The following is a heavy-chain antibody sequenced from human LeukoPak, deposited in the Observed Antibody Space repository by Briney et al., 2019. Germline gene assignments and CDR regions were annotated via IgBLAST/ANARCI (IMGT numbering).Heavy chain of an antibody. CDR3: ARSQCSGGSCYSLKAFDI. D-gene: IGHD2-15*01. CDR1: GGSISSYY. J-gene: IGHJ3*02. Sequence: SETLSLTCTVSGGSISSYYWSWIRQPAGKGLGWIWRIHTSGSTNYNPSLKSRVTISVDTSKSQFSLKLSSVTAADTAVYYCARSQCSGGSCYSLKAFDIWGQGTMVTVSS. V-gene: IGHV4-4*07. CDR2: IHTSGST.